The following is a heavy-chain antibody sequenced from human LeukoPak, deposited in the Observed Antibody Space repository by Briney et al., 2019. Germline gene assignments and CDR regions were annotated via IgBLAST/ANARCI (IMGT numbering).Heavy chain of an antibody. V-gene: IGHV3-23*01. Sequence: GGSLRLSCAASGFTFSGYAMSWVRQAPGKGLEWVSGISGSGGKTEYADSVKGRFTISRDNLKNTLYLQMNTLRAEDTARYYCAKDDSRGIMTMIVVVSHFDSWGQGTLVTVSS. CDR2: ISGSGGKT. CDR3: AKDDSRGIMTMIVVVSHFDS. CDR1: GFTFSGYA. J-gene: IGHJ4*02. D-gene: IGHD3-22*01.